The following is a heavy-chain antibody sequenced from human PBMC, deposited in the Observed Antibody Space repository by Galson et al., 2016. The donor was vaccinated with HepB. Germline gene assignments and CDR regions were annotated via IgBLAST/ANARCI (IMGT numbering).Heavy chain of an antibody. J-gene: IGHJ3*01. CDR1: GGSVTSGTYY. V-gene: IGHV4-61*01. D-gene: IGHD6-13*01. CDR2: IYYSGGT. Sequence: ETLSLTCTVSGGSVTSGTYYWRWIRQPPGKGLEWIGHIYYSGGTNYSPSLQSRVTVSVDTSNNQFSLKLTSVTAADTAVYYCARGLYTSTWNGDYYAMGVWGQGKMVTVSS. CDR3: ARGLYTSTWNGDYYAMGV.